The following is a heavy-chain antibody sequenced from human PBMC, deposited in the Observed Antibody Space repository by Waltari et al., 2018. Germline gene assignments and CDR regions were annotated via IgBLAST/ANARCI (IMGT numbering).Heavy chain of an antibody. CDR2: IKSDGTNI. CDR3: TRNPGY. J-gene: IGHJ4*02. CDR1: GFLYNDYW. D-gene: IGHD2-15*01. Sequence: EVQLVESGGGLVQPGGSLRLSCAVSGFLYNDYWMDWVRQAPGQGLGWVSRIKSDGTNIKYADSVRGRFTISRDSAKNTFYLQMNSLRAEDTAVYYCTRNPGYWGQGTLVTVAS. V-gene: IGHV3-74*03.